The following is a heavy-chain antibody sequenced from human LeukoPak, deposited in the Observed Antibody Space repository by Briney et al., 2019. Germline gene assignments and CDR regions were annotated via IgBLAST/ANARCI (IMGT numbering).Heavy chain of an antibody. CDR2: IIPILGIA. D-gene: IGHD2-15*01. Sequence: ASVKVSCKASGGTFSSYANSWVRQAPGQGLEWMGRIIPILGIANYAQKFQGRVTITTDESTSTAYMELSSLRSEDTAVYYCARSVVVVAATPQLNWFDPWGQGTLVTVSS. V-gene: IGHV1-69*04. CDR1: GGTFSSYA. J-gene: IGHJ5*02. CDR3: ARSVVVVAATPQLNWFDP.